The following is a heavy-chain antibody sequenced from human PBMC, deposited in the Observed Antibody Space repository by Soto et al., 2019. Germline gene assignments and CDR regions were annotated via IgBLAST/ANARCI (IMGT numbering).Heavy chain of an antibody. CDR1: RDTFRTYA. V-gene: IGHV1-69*05. J-gene: IGHJ6*02. CDR3: ARRRPDFSNAHLARGMDV. D-gene: IGHD6-13*01. CDR2: INPIFRTA. Sequence: VQLVQSGAEVKKPGSSVKVSCKAPRDTFRTYAINWVRQAPGQGLEWMGVINPIFRTANYSQKFQGRVTITSNESTSIAYMDPSSLRSEDTAVYYCARRRPDFSNAHLARGMDVWGQGTTVIVSS.